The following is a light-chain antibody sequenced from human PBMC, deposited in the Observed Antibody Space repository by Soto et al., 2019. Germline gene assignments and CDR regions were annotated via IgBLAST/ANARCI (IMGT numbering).Light chain of an antibody. CDR3: QQDNSWPLT. V-gene: IGKV3-15*01. CDR2: AAS. Sequence: EIVMTQSPATLSVSPGERATLSCRASQSVSFNLAWYQQRPGLAPRLLIYAASTRGTGIPARFSGSGSGTEFTLTISSVQSEDFAVYYCQQDNSWPLTFGGGTKVEIK. CDR1: QSVSFN. J-gene: IGKJ4*01.